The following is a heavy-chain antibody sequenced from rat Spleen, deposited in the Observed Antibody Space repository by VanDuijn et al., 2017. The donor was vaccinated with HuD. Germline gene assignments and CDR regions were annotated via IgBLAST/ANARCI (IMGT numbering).Heavy chain of an antibody. D-gene: IGHD1-2*01. CDR3: ARLGGLWRGIYGIMDV. CDR2: IQNGGNT. J-gene: IGHJ4*01. CDR1: GFSLISYA. Sequence: QVRLKESGPGLVQPSQTLSLTCTVSGFSLISYAVNWVRQPPGKGLEWMGRIQNGGNTDYNSALKSRLSISRDTSKSQVFLKMNSVQTEDTATYYCARLGGLWRGIYGIMDVWGQGASVTVSS. V-gene: IGHV2S1*01.